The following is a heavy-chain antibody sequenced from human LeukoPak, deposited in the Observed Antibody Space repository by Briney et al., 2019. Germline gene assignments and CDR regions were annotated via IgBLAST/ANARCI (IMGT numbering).Heavy chain of an antibody. CDR2: IQRDGTSP. V-gene: IGHV3-74*01. CDR3: SRGHYGPDY. D-gene: IGHD3-16*01. Sequence: GGSLRLSCTASGFPYGSTSMHWVRQAPGKGLEWVSGIQRDGTSPTYADSVKGRFIISRDNAKGSVYLQMNILRAEDTAVYYCSRGHYGPDYWGQGTLVTVSS. J-gene: IGHJ4*02. CDR1: GFPYGSTS.